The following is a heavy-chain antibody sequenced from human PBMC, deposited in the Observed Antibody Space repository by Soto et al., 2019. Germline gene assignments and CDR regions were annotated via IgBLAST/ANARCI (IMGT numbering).Heavy chain of an antibody. Sequence: PSETLSLTCAVYGGSFSGYYWSWIRQPPGKGLEWIGEINHSGSTNYNPSLKSRVTISVDTSKNQFSLKLSSVTAADTAVYYCARGRSEYPHYYYYGMDVWGQGTTVTVSS. CDR2: INHSGST. CDR1: GGSFSGYY. D-gene: IGHD2-2*01. V-gene: IGHV4-34*01. J-gene: IGHJ6*02. CDR3: ARGRSEYPHYYYYGMDV.